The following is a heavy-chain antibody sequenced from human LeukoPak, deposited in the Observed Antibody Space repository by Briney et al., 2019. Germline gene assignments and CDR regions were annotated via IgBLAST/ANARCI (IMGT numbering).Heavy chain of an antibody. CDR3: ARGTGAFDI. Sequence: GGSLRLSCVASGFTFSSHWMHWVRQAPGKGLVWVSHIKRDGSFTNYADSVKGRFTISRDNAKNTLYPQMNSLRPEDTAVYYCARGTGAFDIWGQGTKVTVSS. J-gene: IGHJ3*02. V-gene: IGHV3-74*01. D-gene: IGHD1-1*01. CDR1: GFTFSSHW. CDR2: IKRDGSFT.